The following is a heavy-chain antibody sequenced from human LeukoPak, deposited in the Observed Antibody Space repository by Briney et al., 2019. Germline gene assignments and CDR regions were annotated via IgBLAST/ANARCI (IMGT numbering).Heavy chain of an antibody. Sequence: PGGSLRLSCAASGLTFSSYGMHWVRQAPGKGLEWVAVISYDGSNKYYADSVKGRFTISRDNSKNTLYLQMNSLRAEDTAVYYCAKDLEGIAVAGTYYFDYWGQGTLVTISS. D-gene: IGHD6-19*01. CDR3: AKDLEGIAVAGTYYFDY. CDR2: ISYDGSNK. J-gene: IGHJ4*02. V-gene: IGHV3-30*18. CDR1: GLTFSSYG.